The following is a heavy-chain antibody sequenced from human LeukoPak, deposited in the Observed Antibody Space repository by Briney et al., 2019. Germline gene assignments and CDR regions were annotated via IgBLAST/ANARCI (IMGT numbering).Heavy chain of an antibody. CDR2: ITGSGGGT. Sequence: GGSLRLSCAASGFILRNYAMNWVRQAPGKGPEWVSSITGSGGGTSYADSVKGRFTISRDNSKSTLYLQLNSLRAEDTAVYYCARGLGSYQWGQRTLVTVSS. CDR1: GFILRNYA. V-gene: IGHV3-23*01. J-gene: IGHJ4*02. D-gene: IGHD1-26*01. CDR3: ARGLGSYQ.